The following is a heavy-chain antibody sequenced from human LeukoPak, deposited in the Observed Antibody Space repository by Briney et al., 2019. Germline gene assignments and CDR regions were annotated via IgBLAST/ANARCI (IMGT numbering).Heavy chain of an antibody. CDR3: ARGRVSGSGRNYYYYYMDV. V-gene: IGHV4-34*01. D-gene: IGHD3-10*01. CDR1: GGSFSGYY. J-gene: IGHJ6*03. Sequence: SETLSLTCAVYGGSFSGYYWSWIRQPPGKGLERIGEINHRGSTNYNPSLKSRVTISVDTSKNQFSLKLSSVTAANTAVYYCARGRVSGSGRNYYYYYMDVWGKGTTVTVSS. CDR2: INHRGST.